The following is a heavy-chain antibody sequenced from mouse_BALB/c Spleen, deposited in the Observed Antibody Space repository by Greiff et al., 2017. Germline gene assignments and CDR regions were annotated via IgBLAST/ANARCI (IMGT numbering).Heavy chain of an antibody. CDR3: ARYDYYGSSYWYFDV. Sequence: QVQLQQPGAELVMPGASVKMSCKASGYTFTDYWMHWVKQRPGQGLEWIGAIDTSDSYTSYNQKFKGKATLTVDESSSTAYMQLSSLTSEDSAVYYCARYDYYGSSYWYFDVWGAGTTVTVSS. V-gene: IGHV1-69*01. J-gene: IGHJ1*01. D-gene: IGHD1-1*01. CDR2: IDTSDSYT. CDR1: GYTFTDYW.